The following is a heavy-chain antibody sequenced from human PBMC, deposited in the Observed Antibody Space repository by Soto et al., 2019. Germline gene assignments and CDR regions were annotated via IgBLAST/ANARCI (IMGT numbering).Heavy chain of an antibody. D-gene: IGHD3-10*01. V-gene: IGHV4-34*01. CDR1: GGSFSGYY. Sequence: SETLSLTCAVYGGSFSGYYWSWIRQPPGKGLEWIGEINHSGSTNYNPSLKSRVTISVDTSKNQFSLKLSSVTAADTAVYYCARGGHLLSGYYYGSGSSLKGSRALDYWGQGPLVTAPQ. J-gene: IGHJ4*02. CDR2: INHSGST. CDR3: ARGGHLLSGYYYGSGSSLKGSRALDY.